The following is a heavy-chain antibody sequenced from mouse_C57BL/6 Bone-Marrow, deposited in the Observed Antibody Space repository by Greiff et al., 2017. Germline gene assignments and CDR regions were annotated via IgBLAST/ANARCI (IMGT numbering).Heavy chain of an antibody. Sequence: EVMLVESGGGLVQPGGSLTLSCAASGFTFSDYGMAWVRQAPRKGPEWVAFISNLAYSIYYADTVTGRFTISRENAKNTLDLEMSSLRSEDTAMYYCARRGYGPYYAMDYWGQGTSVTVSS. D-gene: IGHD2-2*01. J-gene: IGHJ4*01. CDR2: ISNLAYSI. CDR1: GFTFSDYG. CDR3: ARRGYGPYYAMDY. V-gene: IGHV5-15*01.